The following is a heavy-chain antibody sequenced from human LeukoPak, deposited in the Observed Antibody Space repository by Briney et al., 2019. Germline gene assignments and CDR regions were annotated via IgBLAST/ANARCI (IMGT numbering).Heavy chain of an antibody. CDR3: ARGVVRGGWYHLFDY. D-gene: IGHD6-19*01. J-gene: IGHJ4*02. Sequence: ASVKVSCKAFGYTFTSYDINWVRQDTGQGLEWMGWMNPNSGDTGYAQKLQGRVTITRNTSISTAYMDLSSLRSEDTAVYYCARGVVRGGWYHLFDYWGQGTLVTVSS. V-gene: IGHV1-8*03. CDR1: GYTFTSYD. CDR2: MNPNSGDT.